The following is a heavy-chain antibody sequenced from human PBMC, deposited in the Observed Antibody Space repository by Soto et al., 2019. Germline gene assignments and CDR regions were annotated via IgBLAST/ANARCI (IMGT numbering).Heavy chain of an antibody. D-gene: IGHD4-17*01. CDR1: GFIFSNYA. CDR3: AKDRGPFGDHNPLDY. V-gene: IGHV3-23*01. CDR2: ISGSGGST. J-gene: IGHJ4*02. Sequence: PGGSLRLSCAASGFIFSNYAMSWVRQAPGKGLEWVSGISGSGGSTNYADSVKDRFTISRDNSKNTLYLQMDSLRAEDTAMYYCAKDRGPFGDHNPLDYWGQGALVTVSS.